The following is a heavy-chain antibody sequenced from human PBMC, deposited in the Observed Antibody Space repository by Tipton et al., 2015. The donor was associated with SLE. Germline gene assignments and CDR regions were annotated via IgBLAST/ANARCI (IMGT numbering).Heavy chain of an antibody. Sequence: SLRLSCAASGFTFSSYAMSWVRQVPGKGLEWESAIRGSGSGTYYADSVKGRFTISRDNSKNTLYLQMNSLRAEDTAVYYCSASLLPLYGMDVWGQGTTVTVSS. D-gene: IGHD2-15*01. CDR3: SASLLPLYGMDV. J-gene: IGHJ6*02. CDR2: IRGSGSGT. CDR1: GFTFSSYA. V-gene: IGHV3-23*01.